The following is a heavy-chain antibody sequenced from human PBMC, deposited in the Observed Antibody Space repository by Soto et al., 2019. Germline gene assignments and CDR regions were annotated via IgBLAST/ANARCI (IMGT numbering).Heavy chain of an antibody. CDR1: GGSISSYY. D-gene: IGHD3-22*01. CDR3: ARNSTYYYDSSGYYYHYYFDY. J-gene: IGHJ4*02. Sequence: SETLSLTCTVSGGSISSYYWSWIRQPPGKGLEWIGYIYNSGRTNYNPSLKSRVTISVDTSKNQFSLKLSSVTAADTAVYYCARNSTYYYDSSGYYYHYYFDYWGQGTLVTVSS. CDR2: IYNSGRT. V-gene: IGHV4-59*12.